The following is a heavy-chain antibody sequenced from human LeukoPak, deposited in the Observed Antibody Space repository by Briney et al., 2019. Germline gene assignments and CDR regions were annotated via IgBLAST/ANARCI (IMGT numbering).Heavy chain of an antibody. CDR3: ARGGCLGGGSTSCYIGDYYYYMDV. V-gene: IGHV1-69*05. CDR2: IIPIFGTA. Sequence: SVKVSCKASGGTFSSYAISWVRQAPGQGLEWMGGIIPIFGTANYAQKLQGRVTMTTDTSTSTAYMELRSLRSDDTAVYYCARGGCLGGGSTSCYIGDYYYYMDVWGKGTTVTVSS. CDR1: GGTFSSYA. J-gene: IGHJ6*03. D-gene: IGHD2-2*02.